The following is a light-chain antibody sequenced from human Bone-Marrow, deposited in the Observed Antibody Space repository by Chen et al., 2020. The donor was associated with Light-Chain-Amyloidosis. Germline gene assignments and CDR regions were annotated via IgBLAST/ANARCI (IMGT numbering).Light chain of an antibody. CDR1: NNNVGNQG. V-gene: IGLV10-54*04. CDR3: SAWDATLGGQV. Sequence: QAGLTQPPSVSKGLGQTASLTCTGNNNNVGNQGATWLQQHQGHPPKLLSHRNNSRPSGISERFSASRSGDTASLTITGLQPEDETDYYCSAWDATLGGQVFGGGTRLTVL. CDR2: RNN. J-gene: IGLJ3*02.